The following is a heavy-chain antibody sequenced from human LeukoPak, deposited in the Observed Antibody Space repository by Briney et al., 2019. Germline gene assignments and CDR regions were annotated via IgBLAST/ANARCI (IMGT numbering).Heavy chain of an antibody. J-gene: IGHJ4*02. CDR1: GFTFSSYS. CDR3: AKDRACGQWNCQGSDY. D-gene: IGHD1-7*01. V-gene: IGHV3-21*04. CDR2: ISSSSSYI. Sequence: GGSLRLSCAASGFTFSSYSMNWVRQAPGKVLEWVSSISSSSSYIYYADSVKGRFTISRDNSKNTLYLQMDNLSGEDTAVYYCAKDRACGQWNCQGSDYWGQGTLVTVSS.